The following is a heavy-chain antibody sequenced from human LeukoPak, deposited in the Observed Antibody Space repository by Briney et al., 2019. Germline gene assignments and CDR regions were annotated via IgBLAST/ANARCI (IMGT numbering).Heavy chain of an antibody. D-gene: IGHD3-3*02. Sequence: SETLSLTCAVYGGSFSGYYWSWIRQPPGKGLEWIGEINHSGSTNYNPSLKSRVTISVDTYKNQFSLKLSSVTAADTAVYYCASIFGPNAFDIWGQGTMVTVSS. CDR1: GGSFSGYY. CDR3: ASIFGPNAFDI. CDR2: INHSGST. J-gene: IGHJ3*02. V-gene: IGHV4-34*01.